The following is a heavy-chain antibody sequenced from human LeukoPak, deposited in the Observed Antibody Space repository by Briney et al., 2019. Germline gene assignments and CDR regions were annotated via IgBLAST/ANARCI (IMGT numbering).Heavy chain of an antibody. CDR2: ISSSSSNI. Sequence: GGSLRLSCAASGFTFSSYSMNWVRQAPGKGLEWVSSISSSSSNIYYADSVKGRFTISRDNAKNSLYLQMNSLRVEDTALYYCARCTTGRTFGSLREIKRSREIDYWGQGTLVTVSS. D-gene: IGHD1-1*01. J-gene: IGHJ4*02. V-gene: IGHV3-21*01. CDR1: GFTFSSYS. CDR3: ARCTTGRTFGSLREIKRSREIDY.